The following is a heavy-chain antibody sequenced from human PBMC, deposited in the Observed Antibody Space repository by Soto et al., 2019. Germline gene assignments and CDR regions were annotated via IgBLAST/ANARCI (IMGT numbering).Heavy chain of an antibody. CDR2: ISSSSSYI. J-gene: IGHJ4*02. CDR3: ARGIAAAGQFFDY. D-gene: IGHD6-13*01. V-gene: IGHV3-21*01. Sequence: GGSLRLSCAASGFTFSSYSMNWVRQAPGKGLEWVSSISSSSSYIYYADSVKGRFTISRDNAKNSLYLQMNSLRAEDTAVYYCARGIAAAGQFFDYWGQGTLVTVSS. CDR1: GFTFSSYS.